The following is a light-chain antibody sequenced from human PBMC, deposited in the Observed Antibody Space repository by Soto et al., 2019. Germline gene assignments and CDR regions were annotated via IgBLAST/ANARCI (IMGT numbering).Light chain of an antibody. V-gene: IGKV3-20*01. CDR2: DAS. CDR1: QSVSSSY. J-gene: IGKJ1*01. CDR3: QQYGSSPWT. Sequence: DIVLTQSPGTLSLAPGERATLSCRASQSVSSSYLVWYQQKPGQTPRLLIYDASSRATGIPDRFSGSGSGTDCTITISRLEPEDFAVYYCQQYGSSPWTFGHGTKVEIK.